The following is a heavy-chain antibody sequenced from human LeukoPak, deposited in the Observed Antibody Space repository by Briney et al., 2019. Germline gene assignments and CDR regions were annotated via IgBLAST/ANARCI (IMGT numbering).Heavy chain of an antibody. Sequence: SVNVSCKASGGTFSIYAISWVRQAPGQGLEWMGGIIPIFGTANYAQKFQGRVTITADESTSTAYMELSSLRSEDTAVYYCARASYYYDSSGYLTQTDTPNYYYYGMDVWGQGTTVTVSS. CDR2: IIPIFGTA. D-gene: IGHD3-22*01. J-gene: IGHJ6*02. CDR1: GGTFSIYA. V-gene: IGHV1-69*13. CDR3: ARASYYYDSSGYLTQTDTPNYYYYGMDV.